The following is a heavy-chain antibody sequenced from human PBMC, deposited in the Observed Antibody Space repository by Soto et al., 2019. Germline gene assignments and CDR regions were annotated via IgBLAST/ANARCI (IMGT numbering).Heavy chain of an antibody. V-gene: IGHV1-3*01. D-gene: IGHD6-13*01. J-gene: IGHJ4*02. CDR3: ARGDTSGWYTRDY. CDR2: INAGNGNT. Sequence: QVQLVQSGAEVKKPGASVKVSCKASGYTFTSYAMHWVLQAPGQRREWMGWINAGNGNTKYSQKLQDRVTITRDTSASTAYMELSSLRTEDTAVYSCARGDTSGWYTRDYWGQGTLVTDSS. CDR1: GYTFTSYA.